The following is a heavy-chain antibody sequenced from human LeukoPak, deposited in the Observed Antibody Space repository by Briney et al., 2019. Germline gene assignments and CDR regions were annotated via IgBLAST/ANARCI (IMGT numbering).Heavy chain of an antibody. D-gene: IGHD3-10*01. Sequence: GGSLRLSCAASGFTFNSYAMKWVRQAPGKGLEWLAVVLSDGSDQYCGDSVQGRFTVSRDNSKNTLYLQMDNLRFEDTAVYYCARVSKPGWFDYYYMDVWGKGTTVIVSS. V-gene: IGHV3-30*04. CDR1: GFTFNSYA. CDR3: ARVSKPGWFDYYYMDV. J-gene: IGHJ6*03. CDR2: VLSDGSDQ.